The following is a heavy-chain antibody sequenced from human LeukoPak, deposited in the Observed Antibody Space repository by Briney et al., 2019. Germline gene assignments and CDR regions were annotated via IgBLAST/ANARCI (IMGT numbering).Heavy chain of an antibody. CDR3: ARDHRYAYDN. J-gene: IGHJ4*02. Sequence: GGSLRLSCAASGFTFNRNAISWVRQAPGKGLEWISYVGISSGNTKYADSVKGRFTISGDSAKNSVFLQMNSLRVEDTAVYYCARDHRYAYDNWGQGTLVTVSS. CDR1: GFTFNRNA. V-gene: IGHV3-48*04. D-gene: IGHD5-12*01. CDR2: VGISSGNT.